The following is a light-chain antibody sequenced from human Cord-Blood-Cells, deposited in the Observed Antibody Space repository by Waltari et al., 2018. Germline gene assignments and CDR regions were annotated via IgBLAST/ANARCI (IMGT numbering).Light chain of an antibody. Sequence: GSPGQSITISCTGTSSDVGGYNYVSWYQQHPGKAPKLMIYEVSNRPSGVSNRFSGSKSGNTASLTISGLQAEDEADYYCSSYTSSSTYVFGTGTKVTVL. J-gene: IGLJ1*01. CDR3: SSYTSSSTYV. CDR1: SSDVGGYNY. CDR2: EVS. V-gene: IGLV2-14*01.